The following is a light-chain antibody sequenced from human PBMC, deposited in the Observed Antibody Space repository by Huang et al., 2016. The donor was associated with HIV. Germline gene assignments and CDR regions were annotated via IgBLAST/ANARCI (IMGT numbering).Light chain of an antibody. CDR2: AAS. J-gene: IGKJ1*01. CDR1: QCVSSN. Sequence: EIVMTQSPATLSVSPGERATLSCRASQCVSSNLAWYQQKPGQAPRLLSYAASSRATGIPARFSGSGSGTEFTLTISSLQSEDFAVYYCQQYNNWPRTFGQGTKVEIK. CDR3: QQYNNWPRT. V-gene: IGKV3-15*01.